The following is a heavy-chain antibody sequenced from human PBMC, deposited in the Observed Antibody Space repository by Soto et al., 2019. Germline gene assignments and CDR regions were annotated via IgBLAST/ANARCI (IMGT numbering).Heavy chain of an antibody. J-gene: IGHJ3*02. CDR3: ASGRQVGATIWRAAFDI. D-gene: IGHD1-26*01. CDR2: ISYDGSNK. Sequence: PGGSLRLSCAASGFTFSSYAMHWVRQAPGKGLEWVAVISYDGSNKYYADSVKGRFTISRDNSKNTLYLQMNSLRAEDTAVYYCASGRQVGATIWRAAFDIWGQGTMVTVSS. CDR1: GFTFSSYA. V-gene: IGHV3-30-3*01.